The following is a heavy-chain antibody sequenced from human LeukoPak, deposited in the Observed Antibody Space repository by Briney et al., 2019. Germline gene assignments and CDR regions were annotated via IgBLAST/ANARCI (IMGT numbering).Heavy chain of an antibody. D-gene: IGHD3-3*01. Sequence: SVQVSCKASGGTFSSYAISWMRQAPGQGLECMGGIIPIFSTANYAQKFQGRVTITTDESTSTAYMELSSLRSEDTAVYYCASGKWRSGYYTPLYYYYYMDVWGKGTTVTVSS. CDR2: IIPIFSTA. CDR1: GGTFSSYA. CDR3: ASGKWRSGYYTPLYYYYYMDV. J-gene: IGHJ6*03. V-gene: IGHV1-69*05.